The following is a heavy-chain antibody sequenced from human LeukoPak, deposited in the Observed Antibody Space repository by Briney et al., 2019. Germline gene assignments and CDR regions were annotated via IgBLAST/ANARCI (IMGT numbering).Heavy chain of an antibody. Sequence: GGSLRLSCEASGFTFNNYWMHWVRQAPGKGLVWVSRINNYGSSTNYADSVKGRFTISRDNAKNSLYLQMNSLRPEDTAVYYCARDRPRNYYYYGMDVWGQGTTVTVSS. V-gene: IGHV3-74*01. CDR3: ARDRPRNYYYYGMDV. CDR2: INNYGSST. J-gene: IGHJ6*02. CDR1: GFTFNNYW.